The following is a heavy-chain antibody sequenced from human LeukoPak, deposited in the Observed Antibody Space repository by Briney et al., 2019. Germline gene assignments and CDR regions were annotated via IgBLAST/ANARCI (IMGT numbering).Heavy chain of an antibody. CDR3: ARDLSLAYCGGDCYYDAFDI. V-gene: IGHV4-39*07. CDR2: IYYSGST. Sequence: SETLSLTCTVSGGSISSSSYYWGWIRQPPGKGLEWIGSIYYSGSTYYNPSLKSRVTMSVDTSKNQFSLKLSSVTAADTAVYYCARDLSLAYCGGDCYYDAFDIWGQGTMVTVSS. D-gene: IGHD2-21*02. J-gene: IGHJ3*02. CDR1: GGSISSSSYY.